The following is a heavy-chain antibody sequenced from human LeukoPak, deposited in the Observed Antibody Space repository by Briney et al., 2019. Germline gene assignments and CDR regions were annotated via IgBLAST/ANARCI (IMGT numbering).Heavy chain of an antibody. Sequence: ASQTLSLTCTVSGGSISSGGYYWNWTRQHPGKGLEWIGYIYYSGSTYYNPSLKSRVTISVDTSKNQFSLKLSSVTAADTAVYYCARFHSSGYRYFDYWGQGTLVTVSS. CDR3: ARFHSSGYRYFDY. V-gene: IGHV4-31*03. CDR1: GGSISSGGYY. J-gene: IGHJ4*02. D-gene: IGHD3-22*01. CDR2: IYYSGST.